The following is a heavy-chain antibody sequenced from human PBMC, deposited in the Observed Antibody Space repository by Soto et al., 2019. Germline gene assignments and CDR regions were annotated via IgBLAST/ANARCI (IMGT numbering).Heavy chain of an antibody. J-gene: IGHJ6*02. D-gene: IGHD2-15*01. CDR3: ASGRVAALITGPDYYYYGMDV. V-gene: IGHV1-69*05. CDR2: IIPIFGTA. Sequence: QVQLVQSGAEVKKPGSSVKVSCKASGGTFSSYAISWVRQAPGQGLEWMGGIIPIFGTANYAQKFQGRVTITPDESTSTAYMELSSLRSEDTAVYYCASGRVAALITGPDYYYYGMDVWGQGTTVTVSS. CDR1: GGTFSSYA.